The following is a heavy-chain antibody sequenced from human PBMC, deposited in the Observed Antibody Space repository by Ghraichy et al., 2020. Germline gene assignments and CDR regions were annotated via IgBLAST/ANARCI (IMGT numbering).Heavy chain of an antibody. CDR2: IYYSGST. V-gene: IGHV4-59*08. CDR1: GGSISSYY. D-gene: IGHD3-10*01. J-gene: IGHJ3*02. CDR3: ARPMVRGVINAFDI. Sequence: SETLSLTCTVSGGSISSYYWSWIRQPPGKGLEWIGYIYYSGSTNYNPSLKSRVTISVDTSKNQFSLKLSSVTAADTAVYYCARPMVRGVINAFDIWGQGTMVTVSS.